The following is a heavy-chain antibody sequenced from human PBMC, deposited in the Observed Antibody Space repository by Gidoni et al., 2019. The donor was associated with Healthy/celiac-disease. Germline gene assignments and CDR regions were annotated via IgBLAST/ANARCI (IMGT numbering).Heavy chain of an antibody. Sequence: QVQLVESVGGVVQTAWSLRLSCAASGFTFSIYGMHWVRQAPGKGLEWVAVIWYDGSNKYDADSVKGRFTISRDKSKNTLYQQMNSLRAEDTAVYYCARDRIVGATPGYYGMDVWGQGTTVTVSS. D-gene: IGHD1-26*01. CDR2: IWYDGSNK. CDR1: GFTFSIYG. J-gene: IGHJ6*02. CDR3: ARDRIVGATPGYYGMDV. V-gene: IGHV3-33*01.